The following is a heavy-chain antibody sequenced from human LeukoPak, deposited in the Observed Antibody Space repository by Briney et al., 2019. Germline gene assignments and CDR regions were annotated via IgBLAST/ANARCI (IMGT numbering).Heavy chain of an antibody. J-gene: IGHJ6*02. CDR3: ARLLMVRGVISYGMDV. CDR1: GGSISSGGYY. Sequence: PSETLSLTCTVSGGSISSGGYYWSWIRQHPGKGLEWIGYIYYSGSTYYNPSLKSRVTISVDTSKNQFSLKLSSVTAADTAVYYCARLLMVRGVISYGMDVWGQGTTVTVSS. V-gene: IGHV4-31*03. D-gene: IGHD3-10*01. CDR2: IYYSGST.